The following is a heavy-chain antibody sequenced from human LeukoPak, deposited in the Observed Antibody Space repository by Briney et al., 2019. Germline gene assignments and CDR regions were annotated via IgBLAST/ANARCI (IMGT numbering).Heavy chain of an antibody. V-gene: IGHV4-59*08. CDR1: GGSSSGYY. J-gene: IGHJ4*02. CDR2: IYYSGST. D-gene: IGHD3-22*01. CDR3: ARQGSYYYDSSGYYYFDY. Sequence: TSETLSLTCGVYGGSSSGYYWSWIRQPPGKGLEWIGYIYYSGSTNYNPSLKSRVTISVDTSKNQFSLKLSSVTAADTAVYYCARQGSYYYDSSGYYYFDYWGQGTLVTVSS.